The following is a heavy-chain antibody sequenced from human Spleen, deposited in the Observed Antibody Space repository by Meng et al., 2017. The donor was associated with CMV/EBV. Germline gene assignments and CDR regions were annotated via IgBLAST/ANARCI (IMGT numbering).Heavy chain of an antibody. CDR1: GYTFINYG. D-gene: IGHD3-3*01. Sequence: ASVKVSCKASGYTFINYGISWVRQAPGQGLEWMGWISAYNGNTNYAQKLQGRVTMTTDTSTSTAYMELRSLRSDDTAVYYCARDAGRVVIDYYGMDVWGQGTTVTVSS. V-gene: IGHV1-18*01. CDR2: ISAYNGNT. CDR3: ARDAGRVVIDYYGMDV. J-gene: IGHJ6*02.